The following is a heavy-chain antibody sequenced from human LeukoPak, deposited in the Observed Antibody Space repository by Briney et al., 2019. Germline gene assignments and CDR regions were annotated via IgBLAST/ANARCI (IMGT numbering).Heavy chain of an antibody. CDR1: GGSFIGYY. CDR3: ARGNLVGRSSTSPMDV. CDR2: INHSGST. D-gene: IGHD2-2*01. J-gene: IGHJ6*04. V-gene: IGHV4-34*01. Sequence: SEPLSLTCAVYGGSFIGYYWSGIRQPPGKGLEGIGEINHSGSTNYNPSLKSRVTISVDTSKNQFSLKLSSVTAADTAVYYCARGNLVGRSSTSPMDVWGKGTTVTVSS.